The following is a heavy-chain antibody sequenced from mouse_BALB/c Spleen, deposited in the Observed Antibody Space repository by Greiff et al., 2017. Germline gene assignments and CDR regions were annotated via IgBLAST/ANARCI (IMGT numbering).Heavy chain of an antibody. Sequence: EVKLVESGAELVKPGASVKLSCTASGFNIKDTYMHWVKQRPEQGLEWIGRIDPANGNTKYDPKFQGKATITADTSSNTAYLQLSSLTSEDTAVYYCARGTGRDAMDYWGQGTSVTVSS. CDR1: GFNIKDTY. CDR2: IDPANGNT. J-gene: IGHJ4*01. CDR3: ARGTGRDAMDY. V-gene: IGHV14-3*02. D-gene: IGHD4-1*01.